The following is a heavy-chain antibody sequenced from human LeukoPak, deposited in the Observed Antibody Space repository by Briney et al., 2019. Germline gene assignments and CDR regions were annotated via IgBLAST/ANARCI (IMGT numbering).Heavy chain of an antibody. V-gene: IGHV4-61*02. CDR2: IYTSGST. CDR3: AREAGPIYFYYMDV. J-gene: IGHJ6*03. Sequence: SETLSLTCTVSGGSITSGTYYWSWIRQPAGKGLEWIGRIYTSGSTNYNPSLKSRVTISVDTSKNQFSLKLSSVTAADTAVYYCAREAGPIYFYYMDVWGKGTTVTVSS. CDR1: GGSITSGTYY.